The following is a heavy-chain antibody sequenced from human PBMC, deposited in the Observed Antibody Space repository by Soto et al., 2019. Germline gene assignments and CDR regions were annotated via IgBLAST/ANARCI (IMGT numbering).Heavy chain of an antibody. CDR1: GDSINSYY. V-gene: IGHV4-4*07. D-gene: IGHD3-16*02. CDR2: VHSSGST. J-gene: IGHJ4*02. Sequence: SETLSLTCTVSGDSINSYYWSWIRQPAGKGLEWIGRVHSSGSTNYNPSLQSRVTMSVDTSKNQFSLKVTSMTAADTAVYYCALWGSYRSFDNWGQGTLVTVSS. CDR3: ALWGSYRSFDN.